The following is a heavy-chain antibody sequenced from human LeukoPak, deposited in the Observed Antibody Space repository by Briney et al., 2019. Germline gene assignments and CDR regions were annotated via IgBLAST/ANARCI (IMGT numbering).Heavy chain of an antibody. CDR3: ARDTVVVPASDAFDI. Sequence: GGSLRLSCAASGFNVSSNYMSWVRQAPGKGLEWVSVIYSGGSTYYADSVKGRFTISRDNSKNTLYLQMNSLRAEDTAVYYCARDTVVVPASDAFDIGGQGTMVTVSS. V-gene: IGHV3-66*02. CDR1: GFNVSSNY. CDR2: IYSGGST. D-gene: IGHD2-2*01. J-gene: IGHJ3*02.